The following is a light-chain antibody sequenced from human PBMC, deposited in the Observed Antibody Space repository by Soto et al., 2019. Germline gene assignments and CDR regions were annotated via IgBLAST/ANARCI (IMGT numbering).Light chain of an antibody. CDR3: NSYTGSSTWV. CDR2: EVT. J-gene: IGLJ3*02. Sequence: QSVLTQPPSVSGSPGQSVTISCTGTSSDVGSYNRVSWYQQPPGTAPKLMIYEVTHRPSGVPDRFSGSKSGNTASLTISGLQAEDEADYYCNSYTGSSTWVFGGGTKVTVL. V-gene: IGLV2-18*02. CDR1: SSDVGSYNR.